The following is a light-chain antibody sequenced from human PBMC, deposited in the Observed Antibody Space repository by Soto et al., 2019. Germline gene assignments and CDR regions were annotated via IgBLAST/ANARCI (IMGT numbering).Light chain of an antibody. CDR1: QNVLNK. CDR2: GAS. CDR3: HQYEKWPLT. V-gene: IGKV3-15*01. Sequence: VMTQSPGTLSVSPGEGVTLSCRASQNVLNKLAWYQQKPGQAPRLLIYGASNRATGVPARFSGSGFGTDFNLTISSLQSEDFAVYYCHQYEKWPLTFGVGAKVEIK. J-gene: IGKJ4*01.